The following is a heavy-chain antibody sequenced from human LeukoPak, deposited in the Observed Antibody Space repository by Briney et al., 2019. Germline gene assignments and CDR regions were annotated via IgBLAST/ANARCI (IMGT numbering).Heavy chain of an antibody. D-gene: IGHD3-22*01. Sequence: GGTLRLSCAASGFTFSSYAMTWVRQAPGKGLEWVSTISGSGGSTYYADSVKGRFTISRDNSKNTLYLQMNSLRAEDTAVYYCARRAGDYSHPYDYWGQGTLVTVSS. J-gene: IGHJ4*02. CDR3: ARRAGDYSHPYDY. CDR2: ISGSGGST. V-gene: IGHV3-23*01. CDR1: GFTFSSYA.